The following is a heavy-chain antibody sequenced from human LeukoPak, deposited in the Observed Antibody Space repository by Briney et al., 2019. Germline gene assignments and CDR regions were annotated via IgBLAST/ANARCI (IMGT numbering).Heavy chain of an antibody. J-gene: IGHJ6*03. D-gene: IGHD2-15*01. CDR1: GGSISSSSYY. Sequence: PSETLSLTCTVSGGSISSSSYYWGWIRQPPGKGLEWIGSIYYSGSTYYNPSLKSRVTISVDTSKNQFSLKLSSVTAADTAVYYCARLIGYCSGGSCCSARFPVWDYYYYMDVWGKGTTVTVSS. CDR3: ARLIGYCSGGSCCSARFPVWDYYYYMDV. CDR2: IYYSGST. V-gene: IGHV4-39*01.